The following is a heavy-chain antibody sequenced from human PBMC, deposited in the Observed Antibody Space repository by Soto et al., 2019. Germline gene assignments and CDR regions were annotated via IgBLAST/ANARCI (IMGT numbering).Heavy chain of an antibody. CDR2: IKQDGSEN. D-gene: IGHD3-10*01. V-gene: IGHV3-7*04. Sequence: GGSLRLSCAASGFTFSSYWMSWVRQAPGKGLEWVANIKQDGSENYFVYSVKGRFTISRDNAKNSLYLQMNSLRAEDTAVYYCARATRTVWFGDSNWFDPWGQGTLVTVSS. J-gene: IGHJ5*02. CDR3: ARATRTVWFGDSNWFDP. CDR1: GFTFSSYW.